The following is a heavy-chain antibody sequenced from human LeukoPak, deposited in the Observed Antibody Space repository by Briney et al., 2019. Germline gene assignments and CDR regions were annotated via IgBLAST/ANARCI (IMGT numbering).Heavy chain of an antibody. CDR1: GYSFTSYW. CDR3: ARQRRASASVNYFDP. CDR2: IYPDDSDA. Sequence: GESLKISCKGSGYSFTSYWIGWVRQVPGAGLGWVGAIYPDDSDARYSPPFQGQVIISADKSVRTAYLQWTSLKASDTAIYYCARQRRASASVNYFDPWGQGTLVTVSS. V-gene: IGHV5-51*01. D-gene: IGHD3-10*01. J-gene: IGHJ5*02.